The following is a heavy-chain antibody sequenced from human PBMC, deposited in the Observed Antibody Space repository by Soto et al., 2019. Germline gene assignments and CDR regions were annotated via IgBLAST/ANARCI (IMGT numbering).Heavy chain of an antibody. CDR1: GFIFNNYW. J-gene: IGHJ4*02. V-gene: IGHV3-74*01. CDR2: INGDGTT. CDR3: RRGSGPRGRPY. D-gene: IGHD6-25*01. Sequence: EVQLVESGGGLVQPGGSLRLSCAASGFIFNNYWMHWIRQAPGKGIVWVARINGDGTTTYVDSVKGRFTISRDNAKNTVYLQMNSLRVEDTAVYYCRRGSGPRGRPYWGQGILVTVSS.